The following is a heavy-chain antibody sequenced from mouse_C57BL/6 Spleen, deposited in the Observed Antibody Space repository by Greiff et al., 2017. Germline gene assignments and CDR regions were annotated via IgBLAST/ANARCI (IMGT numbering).Heavy chain of an antibody. CDR1: GFTFSDYG. V-gene: IGHV5-17*01. D-gene: IGHD2-2*01. J-gene: IGHJ4*01. CDR3: AREGYPYYAMDY. CDR2: ISSGSSTI. Sequence: VMLVESGGGLVKPGGSLKLSCAASGFTFSDYGMHWVRQAPEKGLEWVAYISSGSSTIYYADTVKGRFTISRDNAKNTLFLQMTSLRSEDTAMYYCAREGYPYYAMDYWGQGTSVTVSS.